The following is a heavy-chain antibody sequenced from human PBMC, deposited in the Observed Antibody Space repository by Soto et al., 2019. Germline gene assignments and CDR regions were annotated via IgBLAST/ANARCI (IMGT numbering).Heavy chain of an antibody. CDR3: AIPPLPNYDILTGYSTRYGMDV. V-gene: IGHV5-51*01. CDR2: IYPGDSDT. Sequence: GESLKISCKGSGYSFTSYWIGWVRQMPGKGLEWVGIIYPGDSDTRYSPSFQGQVTISADKSISTAYLQWSSLKASDTAMYYCAIPPLPNYDILTGYSTRYGMDVWGQGTTVTVS. D-gene: IGHD3-9*01. J-gene: IGHJ6*02. CDR1: GYSFTSYW.